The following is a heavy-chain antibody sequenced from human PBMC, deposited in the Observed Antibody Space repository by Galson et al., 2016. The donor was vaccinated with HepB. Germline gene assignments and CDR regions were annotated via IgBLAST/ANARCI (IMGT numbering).Heavy chain of an antibody. CDR1: EYTFSTYE. Sequence: SVKVSCKASEYTFSTYEINWVRQATGQGLEWMGWMNPNSGDTGYTQRFQGRVTMTRDTSISTAYMELSSLRSEDTAMYYCARAIRRGRPLCSSDSWGKGTLVTVSS. V-gene: IGHV1-8*02. CDR2: MNPNSGDT. J-gene: IGHJ5*01. D-gene: IGHD2-2*01. CDR3: ARAIRRGRPLCSSDS.